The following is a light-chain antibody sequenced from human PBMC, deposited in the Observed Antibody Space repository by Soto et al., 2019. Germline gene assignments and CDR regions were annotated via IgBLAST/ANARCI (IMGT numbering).Light chain of an antibody. J-gene: IGKJ1*01. V-gene: IGKV1-5*01. Sequence: DIQMTQSPSTLSASIGDRVTITCRASEDINDWLAWYQQKPGNAPKFLIYDASTLQSGVPSRFSGSGSGTEFTLTISSLQPDDSATYYCQQYNSYPWTFGQGTKV. CDR3: QQYNSYPWT. CDR2: DAS. CDR1: EDINDW.